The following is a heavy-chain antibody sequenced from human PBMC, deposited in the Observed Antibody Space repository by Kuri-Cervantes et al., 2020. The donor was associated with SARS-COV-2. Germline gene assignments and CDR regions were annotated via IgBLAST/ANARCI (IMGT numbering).Heavy chain of an antibody. CDR2: INHSGST. J-gene: IGHJ4*02. V-gene: IGHV4-34*01. CDR1: GGSFSGYY. D-gene: IGHD3-10*01. Sequence: SQTLSLTCAVYGGSFSGYYWSWIRQPPGKGLEWIGEINHSGSTNYNPSLKSRVTISVDTSKNQFSLKLSSVTAADTAVYYCARSAGRMVRGVIHYWGQGTLVTVSS. CDR3: ARSAGRMVRGVIHY.